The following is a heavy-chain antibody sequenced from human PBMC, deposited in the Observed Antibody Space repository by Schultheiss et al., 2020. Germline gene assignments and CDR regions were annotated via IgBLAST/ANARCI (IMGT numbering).Heavy chain of an antibody. CDR1: GFTFSSYG. CDR2: ISYDGSNK. D-gene: IGHD2-15*01. Sequence: GESLKISCAASGFTFSSYGMHWVRQAPGKGLEWVAVISYDGSNKYYADSVKGRFTISRDNSKNTLYLQMNSLRAEDTAVYYCARDEGLRYCSGGSCYKLRYYYYGMDVWGQGTTVTVSS. J-gene: IGHJ6*02. CDR3: ARDEGLRYCSGGSCYKLRYYYYGMDV. V-gene: IGHV3-30*03.